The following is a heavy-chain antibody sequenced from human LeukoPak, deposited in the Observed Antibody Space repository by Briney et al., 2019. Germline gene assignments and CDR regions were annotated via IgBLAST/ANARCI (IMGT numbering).Heavy chain of an antibody. J-gene: IGHJ4*02. CDR2: IYSGGST. CDR3: ARVRPELPRFDD. D-gene: IGHD1-14*01. CDR1: GFTVSSNY. V-gene: IGHV3-66*02. Sequence: GGSLRLSCAASGFTVSSNYMSWVRQAPGKGLEWVSVIYSGGSTYYADSVKGRFTISRDNSKNTLYLQMNSLRVEDTAVYYCARVRPELPRFDDWGQGTLVTASS.